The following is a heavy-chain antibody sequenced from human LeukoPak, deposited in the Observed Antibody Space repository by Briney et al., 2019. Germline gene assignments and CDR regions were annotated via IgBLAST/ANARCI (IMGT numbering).Heavy chain of an antibody. CDR3: ARDGVEVGVTKPGDY. Sequence: PGGSLRLSCAASGFTFSSYWMSWVRQAPGKGLEWVANIKQDGSEKYYVDSVKGRFTISRDNAKNSLYLQMNSLRAEDTAVYHCARDGVEVGVTKPGDYWGQGTLVTVSS. CDR1: GFTFSSYW. J-gene: IGHJ4*02. CDR2: IKQDGSEK. V-gene: IGHV3-7*01. D-gene: IGHD1-26*01.